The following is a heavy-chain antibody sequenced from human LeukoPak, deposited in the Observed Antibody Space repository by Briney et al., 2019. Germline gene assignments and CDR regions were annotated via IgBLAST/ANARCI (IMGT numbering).Heavy chain of an antibody. CDR3: ARARIFSFDS. Sequence: GGSLRLSCVASGFPFSSYDMHWVRQTTGKGLEWVSAIGTAGDAYYPGTVRGRFTVSRENARNSLYLQMNSLRAGDTAVYYCARARIFSFDSWGQGTLVTVSS. J-gene: IGHJ4*02. D-gene: IGHD2-21*01. CDR1: GFPFSSYD. CDR2: IGTAGDA. V-gene: IGHV3-13*01.